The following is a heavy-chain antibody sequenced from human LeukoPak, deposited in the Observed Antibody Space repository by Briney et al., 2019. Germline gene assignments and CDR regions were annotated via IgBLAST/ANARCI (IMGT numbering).Heavy chain of an antibody. CDR2: IYPGDSDT. V-gene: IGHV5-51*01. CDR3: AGPNHIRSGAFDI. J-gene: IGHJ3*02. Sequence: GESLKISCQGSGYSFTSYWIGWVRQMPGKGLEWMGIIYPGDSDTRYSPSFQGQVTISADKSISTAYLQWSSLKASDTAMYYCAGPNHIRSGAFDIWGQGTMVTVSS. D-gene: IGHD3-16*01. CDR1: GYSFTSYW.